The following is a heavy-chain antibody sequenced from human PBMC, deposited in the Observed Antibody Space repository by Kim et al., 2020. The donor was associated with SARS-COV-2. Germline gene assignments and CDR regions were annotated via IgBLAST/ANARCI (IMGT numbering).Heavy chain of an antibody. V-gene: IGHV5-51*07. CDR2: IYPGDSDT. D-gene: IGHD3-10*01. J-gene: IGHJ6*02. CDR1: GYSFTSYW. CDR3: AREGFTMVRGVIITDYYYGMDV. Sequence: GESLKISCKGSGYSFTSYWIGWVHQMPGKGLEWMGIIYPGDSDTRYSPSFQGQVTISADKSISTAYLQWSSLKASDTAMYYCAREGFTMVRGVIITDYYYGMDVWGQGTTVTVSS.